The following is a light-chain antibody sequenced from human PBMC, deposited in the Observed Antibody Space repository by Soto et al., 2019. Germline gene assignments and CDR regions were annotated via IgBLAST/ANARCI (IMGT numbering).Light chain of an antibody. CDR2: KAS. J-gene: IGKJ1*01. CDR3: QQYDTYWT. Sequence: DIQMTQSPSTLSASAGDRVTITCRASQSISSWLTWYQQKPGKAPNLLIYKASTLESGVPSRFSGSGSGTEFTLTISSLQPDDFATYYCQQYDTYWTFGQGTKV. CDR1: QSISSW. V-gene: IGKV1-5*03.